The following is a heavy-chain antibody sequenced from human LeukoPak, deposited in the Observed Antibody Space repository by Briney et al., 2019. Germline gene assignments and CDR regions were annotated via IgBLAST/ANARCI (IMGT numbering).Heavy chain of an antibody. D-gene: IGHD6-13*01. Sequence: GGSLRLSCAASGLIVSSNYMSWVRQAPGKGLEWVSVIYSGGSTYYADSVKGRFTISRDNSKNTLYLQMNSLRAEDTAVYYCARLSSSSWPCFDYWGQGTLVTVSS. J-gene: IGHJ4*02. V-gene: IGHV3-53*01. CDR3: ARLSSSSWPCFDY. CDR2: IYSGGST. CDR1: GLIVSSNY.